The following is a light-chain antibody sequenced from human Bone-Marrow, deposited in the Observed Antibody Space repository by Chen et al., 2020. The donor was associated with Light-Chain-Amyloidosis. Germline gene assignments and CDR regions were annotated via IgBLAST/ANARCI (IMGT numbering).Light chain of an antibody. J-gene: IGKJ5*01. CDR2: KAS. Sequence: DIQMTQSPSALSASVGDRVTITCRASQSIGTALAWYQQKPGKAPELLIFKASRLDTGVPSRFSGSGSGTEFTLTINSLQPDDSGTYYCQEYNSYLFTFGQGTRLEIK. CDR1: QSIGTA. CDR3: QEYNSYLFT. V-gene: IGKV1-5*03.